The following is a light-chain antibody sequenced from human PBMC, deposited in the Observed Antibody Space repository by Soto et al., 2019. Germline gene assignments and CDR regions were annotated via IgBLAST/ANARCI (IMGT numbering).Light chain of an antibody. CDR1: QSVSSS. Sequence: EIVMTQSPATLSVSPGERATLSCRASQSVSSSLAWYQQKPGQAPRLLIYGASPRATGIPARFSGSGSGTDFTLTISSLQSEDFGVYYCQQYNIWPPLFTFGPGTKVDIK. J-gene: IGKJ3*01. CDR2: GAS. CDR3: QQYNIWPPLFT. V-gene: IGKV3-15*01.